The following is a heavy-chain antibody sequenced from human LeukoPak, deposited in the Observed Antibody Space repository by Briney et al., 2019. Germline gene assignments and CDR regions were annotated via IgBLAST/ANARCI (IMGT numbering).Heavy chain of an antibody. CDR2: ISESGTNT. J-gene: IGHJ4*02. V-gene: IGHV3-23*01. Sequence: TGGSLRLSCAASGFTFSSYAMSWVRRAPGKGLEWVSAISESGTNTYYTDSVRGRFTISRDNSKNTLYLHMNSLGADDTAVYYCAKMMAGVAGIPNCWGQGTLVTVFS. CDR3: AKMMAGVAGIPNC. D-gene: IGHD6-19*01. CDR1: GFTFSSYA.